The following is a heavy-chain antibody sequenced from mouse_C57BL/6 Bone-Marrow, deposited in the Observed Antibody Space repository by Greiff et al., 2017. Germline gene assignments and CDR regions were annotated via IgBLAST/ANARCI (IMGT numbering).Heavy chain of an antibody. CDR3: ASGYGNPWYFDV. D-gene: IGHD1-1*01. CDR2: ISSGSSTI. V-gene: IGHV5-17*01. J-gene: IGHJ1*03. CDR1: GFTFSDYG. Sequence: EVKLVESGGGLVKPGGSLKLSCAASGFTFSDYGMHWVRQAPEKGLEWVAYISSGSSTIYYADTVKGRFTISRDNAKNTLFLQMTSLRSEDTAMYYCASGYGNPWYFDVWGTGTTVTVSS.